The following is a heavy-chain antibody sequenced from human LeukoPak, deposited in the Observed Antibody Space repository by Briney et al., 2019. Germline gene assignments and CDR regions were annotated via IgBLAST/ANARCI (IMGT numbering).Heavy chain of an antibody. Sequence: PGGSLRLSCAASGFTFSTYTMHWVRQAPGKGLEYVSSISGNGGSREYANSVKGRFTISKDNSRNTLYLQMGSLRADDTAVYYCARGDYGRADPWGQGTLVTVSS. CDR1: GFTFSTYT. J-gene: IGHJ5*02. CDR2: ISGNGGSR. D-gene: IGHD4-17*01. CDR3: ARGDYGRADP. V-gene: IGHV3-64*01.